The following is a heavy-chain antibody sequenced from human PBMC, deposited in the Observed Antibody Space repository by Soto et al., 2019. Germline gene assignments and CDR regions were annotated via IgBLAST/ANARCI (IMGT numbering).Heavy chain of an antibody. V-gene: IGHV4-61*01. CDR2: IYYSGST. D-gene: IGHD2-15*01. CDR3: ARAPGYCSGGSCYSRRNWFDP. Sequence: SETLSLTCTVSGGSVSSGSYYWSWIRQPPGKGLEWIGYIYYSGSTNYNPSLKSRVTISVDTSKNQFSLKLSSVTAADTAVYYCARAPGYCSGGSCYSRRNWFDPWGQGTLVTVSS. CDR1: GGSVSSGSYY. J-gene: IGHJ5*02.